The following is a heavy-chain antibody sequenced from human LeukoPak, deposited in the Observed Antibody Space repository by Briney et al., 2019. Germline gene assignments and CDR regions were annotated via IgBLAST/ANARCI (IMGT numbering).Heavy chain of an antibody. CDR1: GYSISSGYY. V-gene: IGHV4-38-2*02. J-gene: IGHJ4*02. Sequence: SETLSLTCTVSGYSISSGYYWGWVRQPPGKGLEWIGSIYHSGSTYYNPSLKSRVTISVDTSKNQFSLKLSSVTAADTAVYYCAREVGSPRDGYNYFDYWGQGTLVTVSS. CDR3: AREVGSPRDGYNYFDY. D-gene: IGHD5-24*01. CDR2: IYHSGST.